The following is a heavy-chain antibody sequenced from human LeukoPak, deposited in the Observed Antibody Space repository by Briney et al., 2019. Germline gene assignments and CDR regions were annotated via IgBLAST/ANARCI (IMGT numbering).Heavy chain of an antibody. CDR1: GYTFTGYY. CDR3: ARALDYDYVWGSYRSWIANTFDY. CDR2: INPNHGDT. V-gene: IGHV1-2*02. J-gene: IGHJ4*02. Sequence: ASVKVSCKASGYTFTGYYMHWVRQAPGQGLEWMGWINPNHGDTNYAQKFQGRVTMTRDTSISTAYMELSRLRSDDTAVYYCARALDYDYVWGSYRSWIANTFDYWGQGTLVTVSS. D-gene: IGHD3-16*02.